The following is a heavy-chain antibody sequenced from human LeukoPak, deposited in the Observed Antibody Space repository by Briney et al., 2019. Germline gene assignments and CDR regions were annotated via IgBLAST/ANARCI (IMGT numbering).Heavy chain of an antibody. Sequence: PGGSLRLSCAASGFTFSSYSMNWVRQAPGEGLEWVSSISSSNGYIYYADSVKGRFTISRDNAKNSLYLQMNSLRAEDTAVYYCAREGPASIAVEWDYYYYMDVWGKGTTVTVSS. V-gene: IGHV3-21*01. CDR2: ISSSNGYI. CDR1: GFTFSSYS. J-gene: IGHJ6*03. D-gene: IGHD6-19*01. CDR3: AREGPASIAVEWDYYYYMDV.